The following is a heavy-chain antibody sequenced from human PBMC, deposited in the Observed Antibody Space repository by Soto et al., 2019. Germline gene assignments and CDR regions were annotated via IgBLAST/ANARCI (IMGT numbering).Heavy chain of an antibody. CDR2: ISYDGSNK. V-gene: IGHV3-30*18. J-gene: IGHJ6*02. CDR3: AKDHFFGWNERAYGMDV. D-gene: IGHD1-1*01. CDR1: GFTFSSFG. Sequence: PGGSLRLSCAASGFTFSSFGMHWVRQAPGKGLECVAVISYDGSNKYYADSVKGRFTISRDNSKNTLYLQMNSLRAEDTAVYFCAKDHFFGWNERAYGMDVWGQGTTVTVSS.